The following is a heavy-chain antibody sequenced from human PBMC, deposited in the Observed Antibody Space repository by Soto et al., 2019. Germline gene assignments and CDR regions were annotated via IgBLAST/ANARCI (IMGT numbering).Heavy chain of an antibody. D-gene: IGHD3-16*02. Sequence: PGESLKISCKGSGYSFTSYWISWVRQMPGKGLEWMGRIDPSDSYTNYSPSFQGHVTISADKSISTAYLQWSSLKASDTAMYYCARSSYYDYVWGSYRHPDYWGQGTLVTVSS. J-gene: IGHJ4*02. CDR1: GYSFTSYW. CDR2: IDPSDSYT. V-gene: IGHV5-10-1*01. CDR3: ARSSYYDYVWGSYRHPDY.